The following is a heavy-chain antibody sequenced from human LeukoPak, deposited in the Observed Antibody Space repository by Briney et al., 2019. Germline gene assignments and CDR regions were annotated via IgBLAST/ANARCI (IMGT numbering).Heavy chain of an antibody. V-gene: IGHV3-48*03. CDR3: ARVGATSYGDYDY. Sequence: GGSLRLSCAASGFTFSSYEMNWVRQAPGKGLGWVSYISSSGSTIYYADSVKGRFTIPRDNAKNSLYLQMNSLRAEDTAVYYCARVGATSYGDYDYWGQGTLVTVSS. CDR1: GFTFSSYE. D-gene: IGHD4-17*01. J-gene: IGHJ4*02. CDR2: ISSSGSTI.